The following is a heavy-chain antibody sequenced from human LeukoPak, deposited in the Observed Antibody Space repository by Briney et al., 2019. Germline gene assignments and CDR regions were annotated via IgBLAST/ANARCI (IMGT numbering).Heavy chain of an antibody. CDR3: ARVKGSGSVYYYYYYMDV. CDR1: GYSISSGYY. J-gene: IGHJ6*03. Sequence: PSETLSLTCTVSGYSISSGYYWSWIRQPPGKGLEWIGYIYYSGSTNYNPSLKSRVTISVDTSKNQFSLKLSSLTAADTAVYYCARVKGSGSVYYYYYYMDVWGKGTTVTISS. D-gene: IGHD3-10*01. CDR2: IYYSGST. V-gene: IGHV4-61*01.